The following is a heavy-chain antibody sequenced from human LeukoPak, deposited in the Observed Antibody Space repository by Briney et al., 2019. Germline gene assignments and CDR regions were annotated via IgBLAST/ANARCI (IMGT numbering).Heavy chain of an antibody. CDR2: INPNSGGT. CDR1: GYTFTGYY. CDR3: ARGSDDFWSGYSPSY. D-gene: IGHD3-3*01. V-gene: IGHV1-2*02. J-gene: IGHJ4*02. Sequence: ASVKVSCKASGYTFTGYYMHWVRQAPGQGLEWMGWINPNSGGTNYAQKFQGRVTMTRDTSISTAYMELSRLRSDDTAVYYCARGSDDFWSGYSPSYWGLGTLVTVSS.